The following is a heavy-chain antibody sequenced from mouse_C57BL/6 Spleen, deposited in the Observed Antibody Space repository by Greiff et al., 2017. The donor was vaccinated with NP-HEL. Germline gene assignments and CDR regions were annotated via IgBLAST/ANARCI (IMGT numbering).Heavy chain of an antibody. Sequence: EVQGVESGGGLVKPGGSLKLSCAASGFTFSSYAMSWVRQTPEKRLEWVATISDGGSYTYYPDNVKGRFTISRDNAKDNLYLQMSQLKSEDTDMYYCAREGGYGGFAYWGQGTLVTVSA. CDR1: GFTFSSYA. D-gene: IGHD2-2*01. CDR3: AREGGYGGFAY. J-gene: IGHJ3*01. CDR2: ISDGGSYT. V-gene: IGHV5-4*01.